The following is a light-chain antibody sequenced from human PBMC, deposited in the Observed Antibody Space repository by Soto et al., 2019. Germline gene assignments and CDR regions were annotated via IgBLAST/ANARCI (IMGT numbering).Light chain of an antibody. CDR3: CSYAGSYTYA. CDR2: DVN. J-gene: IGLJ1*01. CDR1: SSDIGTYKY. Sequence: QSVLTQPRSVSGSPGQSVTISCTGTSSDIGTYKYVSWYQSQPGTAPKLIIYDVNKRPSGVPDRFSGSKSGDTASLTISGLQVEDEADFFCCSYAGSYTYAFGTGTKLTVL. V-gene: IGLV2-11*01.